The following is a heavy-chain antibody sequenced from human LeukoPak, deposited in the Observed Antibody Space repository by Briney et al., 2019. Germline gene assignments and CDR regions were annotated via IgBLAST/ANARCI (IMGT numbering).Heavy chain of an antibody. D-gene: IGHD2-2*01. J-gene: IGHJ4*02. CDR2: INHSGST. CDR1: GGSFSGYY. CDR3: ARGFTLRDIVVVPAAISLVNYFDY. V-gene: IGHV4-34*01. Sequence: SETLSLTCAVYGGSFSGYYWSWIRQPPGKGLEWIGEINHSGSTNYNPSLKSRVTISVDTSKNQFSLKLSSVTAADTAVYYCARGFTLRDIVVVPAAISLVNYFDYWGQGTLVTVSS.